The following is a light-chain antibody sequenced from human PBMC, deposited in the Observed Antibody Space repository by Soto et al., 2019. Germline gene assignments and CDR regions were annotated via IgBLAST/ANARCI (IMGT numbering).Light chain of an antibody. J-gene: IGKJ1*01. V-gene: IGKV3-15*01. CDR3: QQYNTWTWT. CDR1: QSFRGL. CDR2: GAP. Sequence: EVVLTQSPVTLSLSPGERATLSCRASQSFRGLLAWYQQKPGQAPRLLIYGAPTWASGIPVRFSGSGSGTDFTLTINSLQSEDFAIYYCQQYNTWTWTFGQGTKVDI.